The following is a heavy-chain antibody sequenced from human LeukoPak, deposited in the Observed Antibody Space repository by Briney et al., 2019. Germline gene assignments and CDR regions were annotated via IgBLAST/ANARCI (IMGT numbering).Heavy chain of an antibody. CDR2: INPNSGGT. V-gene: IGHV1-2*06. Sequence: GASVKVSCKASGYTFTGYYMHWVLQAPGQGLEWMGRINPNSGGTNYAQKFQGRVTMTRDTSISTAYMELSRLRSDDTAVYYCAAYDSSGYYYARGSLDYWGQGTLVTVSS. CDR3: AAYDSSGYYYARGSLDY. D-gene: IGHD3-22*01. J-gene: IGHJ4*02. CDR1: GYTFTGYY.